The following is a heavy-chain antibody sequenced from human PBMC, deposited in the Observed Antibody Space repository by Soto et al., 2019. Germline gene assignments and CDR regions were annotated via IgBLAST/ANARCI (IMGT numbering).Heavy chain of an antibody. CDR2: INPSGGST. J-gene: IGHJ6*02. V-gene: IGHV1-46*01. CDR1: GGTFSSYA. Sequence: ASVKVSCKASGGTFSSYAISWVRQAPGQGLEWMGIINPSGGSTSYAQKFQGRVTMTRDTSTSTVYMELSSLRSEDTAVYYCARGLWFGELLLDYYGMDVWGQGTTVNVSS. D-gene: IGHD3-10*01. CDR3: ARGLWFGELLLDYYGMDV.